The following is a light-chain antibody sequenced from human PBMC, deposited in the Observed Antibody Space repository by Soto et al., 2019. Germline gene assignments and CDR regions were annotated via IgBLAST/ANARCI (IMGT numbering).Light chain of an antibody. V-gene: IGKV3D-15*01. CDR3: QQYDKWPPRT. Sequence: EIVMTQSPTILSVSPGERATLSFRASQSVSSNLAWYQQKPGQHPRLLMYGVYTRAPGTPARFSGSGSGTEFTLTISSLQSEDSAVYYCQQYDKWPPRTFGQGTKVEIK. CDR2: GVY. CDR1: QSVSSN. J-gene: IGKJ1*01.